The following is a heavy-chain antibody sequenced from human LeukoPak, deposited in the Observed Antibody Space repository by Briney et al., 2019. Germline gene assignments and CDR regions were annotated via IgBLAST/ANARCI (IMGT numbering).Heavy chain of an antibody. CDR1: GYSFTSYW. CDR2: IYPGDSDT. D-gene: IGHD2-2*01. J-gene: IGHJ6*02. V-gene: IGHV5-51*01. Sequence: GESLKISCKGSGYSFTSYWIGWVRPMPGKGLEWMGIIYPGDSDTRYSPSFQGQVTISADKSISTAYLQWSSLKASDTAMYYCARSADCSSTSCYYYYGMDVWGQGTTVTVSS. CDR3: ARSADCSSTSCYYYYGMDV.